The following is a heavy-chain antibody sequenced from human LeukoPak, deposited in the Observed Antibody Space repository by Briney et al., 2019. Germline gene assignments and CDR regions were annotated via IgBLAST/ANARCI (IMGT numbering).Heavy chain of an antibody. Sequence: SETLSLTCAVYGGSLSGYYWSWIRQPPGKGLEWIGEINQSGSTNYNPSLKSRVTISLDTPKNQFSLKLSSVTAADTAVYYCARGPPLTYNILTGYYIFDYWGQGTRVTVSS. V-gene: IGHV4-34*01. CDR2: INQSGST. CDR1: GGSLSGYY. CDR3: ARGPPLTYNILTGYYIFDY. D-gene: IGHD3-9*01. J-gene: IGHJ4*02.